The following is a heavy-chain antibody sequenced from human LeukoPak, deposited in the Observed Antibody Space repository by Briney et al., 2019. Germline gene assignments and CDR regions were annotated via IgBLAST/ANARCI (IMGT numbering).Heavy chain of an antibody. CDR1: GFTFSSHW. CDR3: AVDGGYNRFDP. J-gene: IGHJ5*02. Sequence: GGSLRLSCAASGFTFSSHWMSWVREAPGKGLEWVANMKEDGSVKNYVVSVKGRFTISRDNANSSLYLQMNSLRAEDTAVYYCAVDGGYNRFDPWGQGTLVTVPS. CDR2: MKEDGSVK. V-gene: IGHV3-7*04. D-gene: IGHD1-1*01.